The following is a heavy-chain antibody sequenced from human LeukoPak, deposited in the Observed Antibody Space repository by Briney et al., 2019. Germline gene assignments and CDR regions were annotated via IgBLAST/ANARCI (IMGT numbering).Heavy chain of an antibody. CDR1: GGSISSYY. CDR3: ARDYDSSGYYYGSAFDI. D-gene: IGHD3-22*01. Sequence: SETLSLTCTVSGGSISSYYWSWIRQPPGKGLEWIGYIYYSGSTNYNPSLKSRVTISVDTPKNQFSLKLSSVTAADTAVYYCARDYDSSGYYYGSAFDIWGQGTMVTVSS. V-gene: IGHV4-59*01. CDR2: IYYSGST. J-gene: IGHJ3*02.